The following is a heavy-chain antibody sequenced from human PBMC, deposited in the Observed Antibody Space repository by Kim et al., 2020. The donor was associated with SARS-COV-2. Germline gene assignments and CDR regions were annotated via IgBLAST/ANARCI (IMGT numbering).Heavy chain of an antibody. CDR2: INAGNGNT. V-gene: IGHV1-3*01. CDR3: ARESGVGATLYPDAFDI. J-gene: IGHJ3*02. CDR1: GYTFTSYA. D-gene: IGHD1-26*01. Sequence: ASVKVSCKASGYTFTSYAMHWVRQAPGQRLEWMGWINAGNGNTKYSQKFQGRVTITRDTSASTAYMELSSLRSEDTAVYYCARESGVGATLYPDAFDIWGQGTMVTVSS.